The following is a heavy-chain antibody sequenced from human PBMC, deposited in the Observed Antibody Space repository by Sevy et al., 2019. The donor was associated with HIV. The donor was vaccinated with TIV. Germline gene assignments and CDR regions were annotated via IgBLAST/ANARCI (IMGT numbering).Heavy chain of an antibody. CDR1: GFTFGSYT. CDR2: ISQTYDGNKK. CDR3: ARDNNGYFFLDY. V-gene: IGHV3-30-3*01. J-gene: IGHJ4*02. Sequence: GESLKISCAASGFTFGSYTLHWVRQAPGKGLEWVALISQTYDGNKKYYTDSVRGRFTISRDDSKNTLYLQLNSLRAEDTAVYYCARDNNGYFFLDYWGQGTLVTVSS. D-gene: IGHD5-18*01.